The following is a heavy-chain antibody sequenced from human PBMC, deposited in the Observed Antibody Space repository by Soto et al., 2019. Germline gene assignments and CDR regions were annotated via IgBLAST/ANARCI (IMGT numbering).Heavy chain of an antibody. CDR3: ARLLFGAANWSDP. CDR1: GGSISSYY. J-gene: IGHJ5*02. V-gene: IGHV4-59*01. Sequence: PSETLSLTCTVXGGSISSYYWSWIRQPPGKGLEWIGYIYNSGSINYNPPLKSRVTISLDTSKNQFSLKLSSVTAADTAVYYCARLLFGAANWSDPWGQGTLVTVSS. CDR2: IYNSGSI. D-gene: IGHD3-10*01.